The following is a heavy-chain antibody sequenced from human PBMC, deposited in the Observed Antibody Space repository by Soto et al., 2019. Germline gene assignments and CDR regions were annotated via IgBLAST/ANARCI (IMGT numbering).Heavy chain of an antibody. D-gene: IGHD2-15*01. CDR2: ISYDGTNN. Sequence: PGGSLRLSCAASGFTFSSYGMHWVRQAPGKGLEWVAVISYDGTNNYYTESVKGRFTISRDNSKNTLFLQMNSLRAEDTAVYFCAKVDCSGGSCYFSAFDIWGQGTMVTVSS. CDR3: AKVDCSGGSCYFSAFDI. CDR1: GFTFSSYG. V-gene: IGHV3-30*18. J-gene: IGHJ3*02.